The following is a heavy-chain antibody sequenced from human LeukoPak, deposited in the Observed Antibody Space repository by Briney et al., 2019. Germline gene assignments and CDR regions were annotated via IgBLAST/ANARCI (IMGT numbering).Heavy chain of an antibody. V-gene: IGHV3-30-3*01. CDR3: AKETGSAVGSTDFDY. CDR2: ISYDRSNK. CDR1: GFTFSSYA. D-gene: IGHD4-17*01. J-gene: IGHJ4*02. Sequence: GGSLRLSCAASGFTFSSYAMHWVRQAPGKGLEWVAVISYDRSNKYYADSVKGRFTISRDNSKNTLYLQMNSPRAEDTAVYYCAKETGSAVGSTDFDYWGQGTLVTVSS.